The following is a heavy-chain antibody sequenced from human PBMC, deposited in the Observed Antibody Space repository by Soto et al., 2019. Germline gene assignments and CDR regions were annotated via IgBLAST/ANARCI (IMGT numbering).Heavy chain of an antibody. V-gene: IGHV4-59*01. Sequence: PSETLSLTCTVSGGSISSYYWSWIRQPPGKGLEWIGYIYYSGSTNYNPSLKSRVTISVDTSKNQFSLKLSSVTAADTAVYYCARGVGGSSWYKTNGDYYYGMDVWGQGTTVTVSS. CDR3: ARGVGGSSWYKTNGDYYYGMDV. D-gene: IGHD6-13*01. CDR2: IYYSGST. J-gene: IGHJ6*02. CDR1: GGSISSYY.